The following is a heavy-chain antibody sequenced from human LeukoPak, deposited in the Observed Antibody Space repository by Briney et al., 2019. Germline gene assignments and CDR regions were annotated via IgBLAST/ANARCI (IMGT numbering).Heavy chain of an antibody. CDR1: GFTFSSYW. V-gene: IGHV3-30*18. CDR3: AKHNHWEAAAEFDY. J-gene: IGHJ4*02. D-gene: IGHD6-13*01. CDR2: ISYDGSNK. Sequence: GGSLRLSCAASGFTFSSYWMSWARQAPGKGLEWVAVISYDGSNKYYADSVKGRFTISRDNSKNTLYLQMNSLRAEDTAVYYCAKHNHWEAAAEFDYWGQGTLVTVSS.